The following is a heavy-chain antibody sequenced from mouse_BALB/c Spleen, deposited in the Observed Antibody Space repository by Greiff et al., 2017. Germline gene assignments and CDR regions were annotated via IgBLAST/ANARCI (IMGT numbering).Heavy chain of an antibody. V-gene: IGHV5-15*02. CDR1: GFTFSDYG. Sequence: EVQLMESGGGLVQPGGSRKLSCAASGFTFSDYGMAWVRQAPGKGPEWVAFISNLAYSIYYADTVTGRFTISRENAKNTLYLEMSSLRSEDTAMYYCARDGDAMDYWGQGTSVTVSS. CDR3: ARDGDAMDY. CDR2: ISNLAYSI. J-gene: IGHJ4*01.